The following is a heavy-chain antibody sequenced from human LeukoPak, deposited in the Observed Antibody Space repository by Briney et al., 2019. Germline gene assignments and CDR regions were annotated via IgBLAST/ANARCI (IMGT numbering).Heavy chain of an antibody. J-gene: IGHJ4*02. D-gene: IGHD6-13*01. CDR2: ISGSGGST. CDR1: GFTFSSYA. CDR3: AKDRSYSSSWYQADY. Sequence: GGSLRLSCAASGFTFSSYAMSWVRQAPGKGLEWVSAISGSGGSTYYADSVKGRFTISRNNSKNTLYLQMNSLRAEDTAVYYCAKDRSYSSSWYQADYWGQGTLVTVSS. V-gene: IGHV3-23*01.